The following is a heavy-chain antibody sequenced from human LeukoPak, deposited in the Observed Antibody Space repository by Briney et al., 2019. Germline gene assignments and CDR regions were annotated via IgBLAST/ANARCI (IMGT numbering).Heavy chain of an antibody. J-gene: IGHJ3*02. D-gene: IGHD1-26*01. Sequence: GASVKVSCKASGGTFSSYAISWVRQAPGQGLEWMGRIIPIFGTANYAQKFQGRVTITTDESTSTAYMELSSLRSEDTAVYYRATSGSLRHAFDIWGQGTMVTVSS. CDR3: ATSGSLRHAFDI. CDR2: IIPIFGTA. CDR1: GGTFSSYA. V-gene: IGHV1-69*05.